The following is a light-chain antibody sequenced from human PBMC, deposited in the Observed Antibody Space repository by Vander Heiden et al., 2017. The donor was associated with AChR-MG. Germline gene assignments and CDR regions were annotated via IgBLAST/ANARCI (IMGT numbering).Light chain of an antibody. J-gene: IGKJ1*01. Sequence: DVQMTQSPSTLSASVGDRVSITCRASESISSWLAWYQQKGGKAPKLLIYKATQLETGVPSRFSGSASGTEFTLTISSLQPDDFATYYCQHYNSVSSTFGQRTKVDIK. CDR1: ESISSW. CDR3: QHYNSVSST. V-gene: IGKV1-5*03. CDR2: KAT.